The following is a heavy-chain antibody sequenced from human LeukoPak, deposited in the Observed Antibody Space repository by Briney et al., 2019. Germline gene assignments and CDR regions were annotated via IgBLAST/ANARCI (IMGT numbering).Heavy chain of an antibody. CDR3: AKAGRSNYYYYGMDV. CDR2: ISGSGGST. CDR1: GFTFSSYA. Sequence: GGSLRLSCAASGFTFSSYAMSWVRQASGKGLEWVSAISGSGGSTYYADSVKGRFTISRDNSKNTLYLQMNSLRAEDTAVYYCAKAGRSNYYYYGMDVWGQGTTVTVSS. D-gene: IGHD1-26*01. J-gene: IGHJ6*02. V-gene: IGHV3-23*01.